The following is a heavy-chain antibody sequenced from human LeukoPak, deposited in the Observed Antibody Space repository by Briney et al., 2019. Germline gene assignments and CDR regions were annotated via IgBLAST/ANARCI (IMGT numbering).Heavy chain of an antibody. Sequence: SSQTLSLTCTVSGGSISSGSYYWGWIRQPPGKGLEWIGSIYYSGSTYYNPSLKSRVTISVDTSKNQFSLKLSSVTAADTAVYYCARRQQLDYYFDYWGQGTLVTVSS. D-gene: IGHD6-13*01. CDR3: ARRQQLDYYFDY. V-gene: IGHV4-39*01. CDR2: IYYSGST. CDR1: GGSISSGSYY. J-gene: IGHJ4*02.